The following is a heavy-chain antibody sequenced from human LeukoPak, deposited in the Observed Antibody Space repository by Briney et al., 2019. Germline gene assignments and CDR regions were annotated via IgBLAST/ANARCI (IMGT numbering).Heavy chain of an antibody. CDR3: AKDRGMSGNYYDYDY. J-gene: IGHJ4*02. D-gene: IGHD1-26*01. V-gene: IGHV3-30*18. Sequence: PGGSLRLSCAASGFTFSTHAMHWVRQAPGKGLEWVAVISYDGTNKYYADSVKGRFTISRDHSKNTLYLQMKSLRAEDTAVYYCAKDRGMSGNYYDYDYWGQGTLVIVSS. CDR2: ISYDGTNK. CDR1: GFTFSTHA.